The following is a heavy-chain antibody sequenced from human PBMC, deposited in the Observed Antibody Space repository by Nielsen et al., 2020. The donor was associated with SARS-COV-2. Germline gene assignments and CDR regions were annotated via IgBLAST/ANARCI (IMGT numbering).Heavy chain of an antibody. CDR3: TKGAQLGDF. D-gene: IGHD3-16*01. J-gene: IGHJ4*02. CDR2: MSYDGSIK. CDR1: GFTISRYG. Sequence: GESLKISCEASGFTISRYGMHWVRQAPGKGLEWVTFMSYDGSIKYYADSVKGRFTVSRDLTNNTLHLQMNNLRLEDTAIYYCTKGAQLGDFWGQGTLVTVSS. V-gene: IGHV3-30*18.